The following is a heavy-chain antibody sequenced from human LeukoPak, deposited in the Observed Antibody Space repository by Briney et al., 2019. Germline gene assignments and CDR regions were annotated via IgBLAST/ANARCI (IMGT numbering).Heavy chain of an antibody. D-gene: IGHD2-2*01. J-gene: IGHJ4*02. CDR2: ISSSSSCI. V-gene: IGHV3-21*01. CDR3: ARLGSSSDF. Sequence: PGGSLRLSCAASGLTFSTYTMNWVRQAPGKGLEWVSSISSSSSCIYYADSVKGRFTISRDNAKNSLYLQMNSLRAEDTAVYYCARLGSSSDFWGQGTLVTVSS. CDR1: GLTFSTYT.